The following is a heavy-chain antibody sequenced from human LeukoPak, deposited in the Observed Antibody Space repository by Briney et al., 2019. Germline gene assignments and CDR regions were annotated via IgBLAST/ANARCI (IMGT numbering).Heavy chain of an antibody. D-gene: IGHD6-13*01. CDR2: IKQDGSEK. CDR1: GFIFSNYW. J-gene: IGHJ6*03. CDR3: ARRGVVYSSSWEVGYYYYYYMDV. V-gene: IGHV3-7*01. Sequence: GGSLRLSCAASGFIFSNYWMSWVRQAPGKGLEWVANIKQDGSEKYYVDSVKGRFTISRDNAKNSLYLQMNSLRAEDTAVYYCARRGVVYSSSWEVGYYYYYYMDVWGKGTTVTVSS.